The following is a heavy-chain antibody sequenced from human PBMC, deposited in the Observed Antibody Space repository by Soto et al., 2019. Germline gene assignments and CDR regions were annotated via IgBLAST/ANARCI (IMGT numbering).Heavy chain of an antibody. CDR2: ISSTSTFI. CDR1: GFTFSTYG. Sequence: EVQLVESGGGLVKPGGFLRLSCAASGFTFSTYGFHWVRQAPGKGLEWVSSISSTSTFIYYADSVRGRFTVSRDNGKNPLFLQMNGLSAEDTAVYYCARGETVNVAGTLDYWGQGTLVTVSS. CDR3: ARGETVNVAGTLDY. D-gene: IGHD4-17*01. J-gene: IGHJ4*02. V-gene: IGHV3-21*01.